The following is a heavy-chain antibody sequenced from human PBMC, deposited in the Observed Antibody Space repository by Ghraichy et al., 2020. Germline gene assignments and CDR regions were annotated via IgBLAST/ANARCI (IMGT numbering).Heavy chain of an antibody. D-gene: IGHD1-26*01. J-gene: IGHJ4*02. V-gene: IGHV1-18*01. Sequence: ASVKVSCKASGYTFTSYGISWVRQAPGQGLEWMGWISAYNGNTNYAQKLQGRVTMTTDTSTSTAYMELRSLRSDDTAVYYCARDLKRAGSGSYYVFDYWGQGTLGTV. CDR2: ISAYNGNT. CDR3: ARDLKRAGSGSYYVFDY. CDR1: GYTFTSYG.